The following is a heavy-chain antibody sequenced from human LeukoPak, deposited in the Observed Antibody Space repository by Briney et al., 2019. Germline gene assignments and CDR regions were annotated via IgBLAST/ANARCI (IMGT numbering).Heavy chain of an antibody. Sequence: SEALSPTRNFSGGSLSSRSYYLGLIRPPPRKGLGWVGSIYYSGSTYYNPSLKSRVTISVDTSKNQFSLKLSSVTAADTAVYYCARTPGYSSGWPYYFDYWGQGTLVTVSS. CDR1: GGSLSSRSYY. CDR3: ARTPGYSSGWPYYFDY. CDR2: IYYSGST. J-gene: IGHJ4*02. V-gene: IGHV4-39*01. D-gene: IGHD6-19*01.